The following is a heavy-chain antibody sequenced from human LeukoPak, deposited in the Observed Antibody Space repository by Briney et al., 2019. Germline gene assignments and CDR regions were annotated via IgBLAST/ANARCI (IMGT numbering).Heavy chain of an antibody. J-gene: IGHJ4*02. CDR3: ASSGSYRFDY. V-gene: IGHV3-48*02. CDR2: TTASGTAM. Sequence: GGSLRLSCAASGFTFSSYSMNWVRQAPGKGLEWVSHTTASGTAMFYADSVKGRFTISRDNAKNSLYLQMNSLRDEDTAVYYCASSGSYRFDYWGQGTLVTVSS. CDR1: GFTFSSYS. D-gene: IGHD1-26*01.